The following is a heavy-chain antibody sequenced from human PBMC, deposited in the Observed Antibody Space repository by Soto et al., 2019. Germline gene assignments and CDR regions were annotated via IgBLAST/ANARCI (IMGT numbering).Heavy chain of an antibody. V-gene: IGHV1-2*02. CDR2: INPNNGVT. D-gene: IGHD6-19*01. Sequence: ASVKVSCKATSYTFTDYYMNWVRQAPGQGLEWMGWINPNNGVTHYPQKFQGRVTMTRDTSISTAYMDLSRLRYDDTALYYCARGAVTVANWFDPRGQGTQVTVS. CDR1: SYTFTDYY. CDR3: ARGAVTVANWFDP. J-gene: IGHJ5*02.